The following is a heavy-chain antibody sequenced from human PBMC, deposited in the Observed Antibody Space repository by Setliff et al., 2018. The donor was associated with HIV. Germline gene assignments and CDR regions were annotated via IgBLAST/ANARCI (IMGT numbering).Heavy chain of an antibody. J-gene: IGHJ1*01. Sequence: SVKVSCKASGGTFSSYAISWVRQAPGQGLEWMGGIIPILGIANYAQKFQGRVTITTDESTSTAYMELSSLRSEDTAMYYCATIRAYYYDSSGQEYFQYWGHGTXVTVSS. V-gene: IGHV1-69*10. CDR1: GGTFSSYA. D-gene: IGHD3-22*01. CDR2: IIPILGIA. CDR3: ATIRAYYYDSSGQEYFQY.